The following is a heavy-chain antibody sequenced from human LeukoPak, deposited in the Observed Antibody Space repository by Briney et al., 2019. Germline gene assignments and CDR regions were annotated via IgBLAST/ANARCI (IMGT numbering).Heavy chain of an antibody. Sequence: PSETLSLTCTVSGGSISSYYWSWIRQPPGKGLEWIGYIYYSGSTNYNPSLKSRVTISVDTSKNQFSLKLSSVTAAGTAVYYCARPSGVTSFDYWGQGTLVTVSS. CDR1: GGSISSYY. CDR3: ARPSGVTSFDY. D-gene: IGHD4-17*01. V-gene: IGHV4-59*12. CDR2: IYYSGST. J-gene: IGHJ4*02.